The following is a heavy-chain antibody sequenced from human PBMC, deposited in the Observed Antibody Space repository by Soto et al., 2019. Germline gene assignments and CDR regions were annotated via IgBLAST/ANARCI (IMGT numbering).Heavy chain of an antibody. CDR2: INAGNGNT. D-gene: IGHD5-18*01. CDR1: GYTFTSYA. V-gene: IGHV1-3*01. Sequence: QVQLVQSGAEVKKPGASVKVSCKASGYTFTSYAMHWVRQAPGQRLEWMGWINAGNGNTKYSQKFQGRVTITRDTSAGTAYMELSSLRSEDTAVYYCARDSVDTAMAGWGQGTLVTVSS. CDR3: ARDSVDTAMAG. J-gene: IGHJ4*02.